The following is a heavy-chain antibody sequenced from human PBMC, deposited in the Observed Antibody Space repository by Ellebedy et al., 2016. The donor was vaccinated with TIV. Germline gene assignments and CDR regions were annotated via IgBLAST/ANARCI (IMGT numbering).Heavy chain of an antibody. CDR3: AREGILTGYPFDY. J-gene: IGHJ4*02. D-gene: IGHD3-9*01. CDR1: GYTFTTYA. CDR2: INAGNGNT. Sequence: AASVKVSCKASGYTFTTYAVHWVRQAPGQRLEWMGWINAGNGNTKYSQKFQGRVTITRDTSASTAYMELNRLRSDDTAVYYCAREGILTGYPFDYWGQGTLVTVSS. V-gene: IGHV1-3*01.